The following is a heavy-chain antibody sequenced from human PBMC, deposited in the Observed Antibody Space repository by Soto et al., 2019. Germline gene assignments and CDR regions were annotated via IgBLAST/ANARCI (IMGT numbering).Heavy chain of an antibody. CDR2: ISSSSSTI. CDR1: GFTFSSYS. D-gene: IGHD6-19*01. Sequence: GGSLRLSCAASGFTFSSYSMNWVRQAPGKGLEWVSYISSSSSTIYYADSVKGRFTISRDNAKNSLYLQMNSLRDEDTAVYYCAREGSPPWGGWSYNWFDPWGQGTLVTVSS. CDR3: AREGSPPWGGWSYNWFDP. J-gene: IGHJ5*02. V-gene: IGHV3-48*02.